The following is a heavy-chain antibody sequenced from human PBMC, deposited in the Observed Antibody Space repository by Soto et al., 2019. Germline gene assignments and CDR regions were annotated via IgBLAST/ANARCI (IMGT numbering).Heavy chain of an antibody. CDR2: IYPGDSDT. CDR1: GYSFTSYW. D-gene: IGHD6-13*01. V-gene: IGHV5-51*01. Sequence: PGESLKISCKGSGYSFTSYWIGWVRQMPGKGLEWMGIIYPGDSDTRYSPSFQGQVTISADKSISTAYLQWSSLKASDTAMYYCARPFFGYSRSSEYYMDVWGKGTTVTVSS. CDR3: ARPFFGYSRSSEYYMDV. J-gene: IGHJ6*03.